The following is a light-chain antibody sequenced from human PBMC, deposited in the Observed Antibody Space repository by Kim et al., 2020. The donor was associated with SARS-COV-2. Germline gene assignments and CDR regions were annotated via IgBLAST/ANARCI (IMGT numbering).Light chain of an antibody. Sequence: EIVLTQSPGTLSLSPGERATLSCRASQSVSSSNLAWYRQKVGQAPRLLIYGASSRATGIPDRFSGSGSGTDFTLTISRLETEDFAVYYCQQYWNSTVTFGGGTKVDIK. J-gene: IGKJ4*01. CDR2: GAS. CDR3: QQYWNSTVT. CDR1: QSVSSSN. V-gene: IGKV3-20*01.